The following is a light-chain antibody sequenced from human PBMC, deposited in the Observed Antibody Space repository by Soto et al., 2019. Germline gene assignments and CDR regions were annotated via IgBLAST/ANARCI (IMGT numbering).Light chain of an antibody. J-gene: IGKJ3*01. CDR3: QQLNSYPSIT. CDR2: AAS. CDR1: QGISSY. V-gene: IGKV1-9*01. Sequence: IQLTQSPSSLSASVGDRVTITCRASQGISSYLAWYQQKPGKAPKLRIYAASTLQSGVPSRFSGSGSGTDFTLTISSLQPEDVATYYCQQLNSYPSITFGPGTKVDIK.